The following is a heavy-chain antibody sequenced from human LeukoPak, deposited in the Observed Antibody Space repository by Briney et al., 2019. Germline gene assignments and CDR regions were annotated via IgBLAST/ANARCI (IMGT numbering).Heavy chain of an antibody. J-gene: IGHJ4*02. Sequence: GGSLRLSCAASGFTFSSYSMNWVRQAPGKGLEWVSYISGSSNAIYYADSVKGRFTISRDNAKNSLFLHMNSLRAEDTAVYYCAREVKYYYGSGQIDYWGQGTLVTVSS. V-gene: IGHV3-48*04. D-gene: IGHD3-10*01. CDR1: GFTFSSYS. CDR3: AREVKYYYGSGQIDY. CDR2: ISGSSNAI.